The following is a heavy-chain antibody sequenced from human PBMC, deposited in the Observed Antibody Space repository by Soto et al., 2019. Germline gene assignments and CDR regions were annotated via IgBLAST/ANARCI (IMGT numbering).Heavy chain of an antibody. CDR1: GGSISIGGYS. D-gene: IGHD6-13*01. V-gene: IGHV4-31*03. J-gene: IGHJ4*02. CDR3: AREGVAAADFDY. CDR2: IYYSGCT. Sequence: QVQLQESGPGLVKLSQTLSLTCTVSGGSISIGGYSWSWIRHPPGKGLEWIGYIYYSGCTYYNPSLKSRVTISVDTSKNQFSLKLSSVTAADTAVYYCAREGVAAADFDYWGQGTLVTVSS.